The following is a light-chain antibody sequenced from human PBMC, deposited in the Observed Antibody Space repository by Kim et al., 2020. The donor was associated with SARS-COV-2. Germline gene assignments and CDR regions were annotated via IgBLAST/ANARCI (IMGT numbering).Light chain of an antibody. Sequence: LSPGERATLSCRASQSVSSYLAWYQQKPGQAPRLLIYDASNRATGIPARFSGSGSGTDFTLTISSLEPEDFSVYYCQQRSNWPPYTFGQGTKLEI. CDR1: QSVSSY. V-gene: IGKV3-11*01. CDR3: QQRSNWPPYT. J-gene: IGKJ2*01. CDR2: DAS.